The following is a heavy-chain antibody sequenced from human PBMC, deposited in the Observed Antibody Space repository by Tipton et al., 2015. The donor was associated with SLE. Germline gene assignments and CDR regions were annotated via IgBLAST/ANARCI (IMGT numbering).Heavy chain of an antibody. D-gene: IGHD2-2*01. CDR1: GDSLSGQY. V-gene: IGHV4-34*01. Sequence: GLVKPSETLSLTCSVYGDSLSGQYWSWIRQPPGKGLEWIGEVFRGGSTNYSPSLESRVTITVDMSKNQFSLRLISVTAADTAVYYCARGCSSSTCEPFYFFGMDVWGQGTTVTVSS. CDR2: VFRGGST. CDR3: ARGCSSSTCEPFYFFGMDV. J-gene: IGHJ6*02.